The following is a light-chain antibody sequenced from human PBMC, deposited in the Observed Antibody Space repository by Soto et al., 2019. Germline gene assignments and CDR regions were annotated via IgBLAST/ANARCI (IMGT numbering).Light chain of an antibody. Sequence: DLQMTQSPSTLSASVGDRVTITCRASQSISSWLAWYQQKPGQAPKLLIYKASTLQSGVPSRFSGSGSGTEFTLAISSLQPDDSATYYCQQYNDNWTLGQATTVEIK. V-gene: IGKV1-5*03. CDR1: QSISSW. J-gene: IGKJ1*01. CDR2: KAS. CDR3: QQYNDNWT.